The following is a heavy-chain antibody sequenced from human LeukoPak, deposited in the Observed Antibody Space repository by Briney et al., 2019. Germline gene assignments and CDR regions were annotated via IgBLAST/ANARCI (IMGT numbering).Heavy chain of an antibody. V-gene: IGHV1-24*01. Sequence: ASVKVSCKVSGYTLTELSMHWVRQAPGKGLEWMGGFDPEDGETIYAQKFQGRVTMTEDTSTDTAYMELSSLRSEDTAVYYRATEMATNANYYYYGMDVWGQGTTVTVSS. J-gene: IGHJ6*02. D-gene: IGHD5-24*01. CDR1: GYTLTELS. CDR2: FDPEDGET. CDR3: ATEMATNANYYYYGMDV.